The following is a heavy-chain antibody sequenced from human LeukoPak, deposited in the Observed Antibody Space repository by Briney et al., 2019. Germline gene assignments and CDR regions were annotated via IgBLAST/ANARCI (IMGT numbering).Heavy chain of an antibody. CDR3: ARGSGGTAWHIDY. J-gene: IGHJ4*02. V-gene: IGHV4-59*01. CDR1: GGSISSYY. CDR2: TSYSGST. Sequence: SETLSLTCTVSGGSISSYYWNWIRQPPGKGLEWIAYTSYSGSTSYNPSLRTGVTSSLDTSKNHCSLKVSSVTAADTAVYYCARGSGGTAWHIDYWGQGTLVTVSS. D-gene: IGHD2-15*01.